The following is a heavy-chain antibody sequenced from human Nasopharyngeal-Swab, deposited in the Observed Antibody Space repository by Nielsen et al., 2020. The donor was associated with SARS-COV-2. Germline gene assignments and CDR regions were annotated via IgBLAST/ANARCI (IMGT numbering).Heavy chain of an antibody. Sequence: WVRQAPGQGLEWMGGIIPIFGTANYAQKFQGRVTITADESTSTAYMELSSLRSEDTAVYYCATPQTDDGGNYLDYWGQGTLVTVSS. D-gene: IGHD3-16*01. CDR3: ATPQTDDGGNYLDY. CDR2: IIPIFGTA. V-gene: IGHV1-69*01. J-gene: IGHJ4*02.